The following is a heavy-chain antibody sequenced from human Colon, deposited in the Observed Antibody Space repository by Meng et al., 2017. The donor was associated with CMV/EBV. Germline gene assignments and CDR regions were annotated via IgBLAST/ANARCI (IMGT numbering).Heavy chain of an antibody. CDR1: GFTTYA. J-gene: IGHJ6*02. V-gene: IGHV3-23*01. Sequence: GESLKISCVGSGFTTYAMNWVRQVPGKGLEWVSTVSGTGDNTYYADSVKGRFTISRDNSKNTVYLQMNSLRGEDTAVYYCARDLTTDYNYYYGMDVWGHGTTVTVSS. D-gene: IGHD1-14*01. CDR3: ARDLTTDYNYYYGMDV. CDR2: VSGTGDNT.